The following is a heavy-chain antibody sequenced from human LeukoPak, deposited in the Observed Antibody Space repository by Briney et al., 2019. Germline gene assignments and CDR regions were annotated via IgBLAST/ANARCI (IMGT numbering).Heavy chain of an antibody. CDR2: ISAYNGNT. Sequence: GASVKVSCKASGYTFTSYGISWVRQAPGQGLEWMGRISAYNGNTNYAQNLQGRVTMTTETSTSTAYMDLRSLRSDDTAVYYCARPLYYDSTGYHQYYFDHWGQGTLATVSS. CDR3: ARPLYYDSTGYHQYYFDH. V-gene: IGHV1-18*01. CDR1: GYTFTSYG. D-gene: IGHD3-22*01. J-gene: IGHJ4*02.